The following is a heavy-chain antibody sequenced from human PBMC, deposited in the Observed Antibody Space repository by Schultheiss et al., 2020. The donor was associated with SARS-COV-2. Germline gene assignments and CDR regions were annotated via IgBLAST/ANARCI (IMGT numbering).Heavy chain of an antibody. CDR2: IYYSGST. D-gene: IGHD3-3*01. V-gene: IGHV4-31*03. CDR1: GCSISSGGYY. Sequence: SETLSLTCTVSGCSISSGGYYWSWIRQHPGKGLEWIGYIYYSGSTYYNPSLKSRVTISVDTSKNQFSLKLSSVTAADTAVYYCARVGGSWRGYAFDIWGQGTMVTVSS. J-gene: IGHJ3*02. CDR3: ARVGGSWRGYAFDI.